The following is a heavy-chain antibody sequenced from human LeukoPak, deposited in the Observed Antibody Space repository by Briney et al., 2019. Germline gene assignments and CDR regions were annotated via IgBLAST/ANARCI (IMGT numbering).Heavy chain of an antibody. D-gene: IGHD2-2*02. CDR3: AGQDVLYPFAY. CDR2: IYPGDSET. Sequence: GESLKISCKGSGYIFTNYWIGWGRQMPGKGLGWMGIIYPGDSETTYSPSFHGQVTISADKSISTAYLQWSSLKASDTAMYYCAGQDVLYPFAYWGQGTLVTVSS. J-gene: IGHJ4*02. V-gene: IGHV5-51*01. CDR1: GYIFTNYW.